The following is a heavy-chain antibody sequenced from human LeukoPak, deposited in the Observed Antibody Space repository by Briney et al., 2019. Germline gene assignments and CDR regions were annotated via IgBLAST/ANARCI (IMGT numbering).Heavy chain of an antibody. J-gene: IGHJ6*02. CDR3: ASTAYYCTDYYYYGMDV. CDR2: IIPIFGTA. D-gene: IGHD2-8*02. Sequence: ASVKVSCKASGGTFSSYAISWVRQAPGQGLEWMGGIIPIFGTANYAQKFQGRVTITADESTSTAYMELSSLRSEDTAVYYCASTAYYCTDYYYYGMDVWGQGTTVTVSS. V-gene: IGHV1-69*13. CDR1: GGTFSSYA.